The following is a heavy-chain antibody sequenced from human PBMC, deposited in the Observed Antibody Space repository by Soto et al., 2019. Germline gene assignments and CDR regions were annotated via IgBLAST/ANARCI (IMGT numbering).Heavy chain of an antibody. D-gene: IGHD3-22*01. CDR3: ASGPQISASYYDSSVAY. CDR1: GFTFSSYW. CDR2: IKQDGSEK. V-gene: IGHV3-7*03. J-gene: IGHJ4*02. Sequence: EVQLVESGGGLVQPGGSLRLSCAASGFTFSSYWMSWVRQAPGKGLEWVANIKQDGSEKYYVDSVKGRFTISRDNAKNSLYLQMNSLRAEDTAVYYCASGPQISASYYDSSVAYWGQGTLVTVSS.